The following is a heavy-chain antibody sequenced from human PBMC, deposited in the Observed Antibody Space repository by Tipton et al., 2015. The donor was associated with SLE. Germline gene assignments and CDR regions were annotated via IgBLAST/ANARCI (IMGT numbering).Heavy chain of an antibody. CDR1: GGSISSSSYY. CDR2: INHSGST. CDR3: ARRRIAARPGLDY. Sequence: TLSLTCTVSGGSISSSSYYWSWIRQPPGKGLEWIGEINHSGSTNYNPSLKSRVTISVDTSKNQFSLNLSSVTAADTAVYYCARRRIAARPGLDYWGQGTLVTVSS. V-gene: IGHV4-39*07. J-gene: IGHJ4*02. D-gene: IGHD6-6*01.